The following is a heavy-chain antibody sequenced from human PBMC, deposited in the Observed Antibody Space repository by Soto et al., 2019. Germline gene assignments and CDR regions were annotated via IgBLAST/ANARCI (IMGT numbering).Heavy chain of an antibody. CDR2: IYHSGTT. Sequence: QLQLEESGPGLVKPSQTLSLTCAVSGDSISSDGYYWSWIRQHAGKGLEWVGHIYHSGTTYYNPALKTRVTISIDTSKNQFSQNVTSVSPADKAVYYSARVTTEFDNCGLGTLVTVSS. CDR1: GDSISSDGYY. CDR3: ARVTTEFDN. V-gene: IGHV4-31*11. J-gene: IGHJ4*02. D-gene: IGHD3-22*01.